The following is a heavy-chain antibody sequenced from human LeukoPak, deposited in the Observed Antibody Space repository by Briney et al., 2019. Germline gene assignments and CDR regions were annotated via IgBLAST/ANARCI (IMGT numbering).Heavy chain of an antibody. D-gene: IGHD2-2*03. J-gene: IGHJ5*02. CDR3: AREWISWFDP. Sequence: GGSLRLSCAASGFTFSSYAMHWVRQAPGKGLEWVAVISYDGSNKYYADSVKGRFTISRDNSKNTLYLQMNSLRAEDTAVYYCAREWISWFDPWGQGTLVTVSS. CDR2: ISYDGSNK. V-gene: IGHV3-30-3*01. CDR1: GFTFSSYA.